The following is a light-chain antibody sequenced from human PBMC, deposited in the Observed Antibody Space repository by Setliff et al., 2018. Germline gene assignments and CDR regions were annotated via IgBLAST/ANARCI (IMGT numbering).Light chain of an antibody. CDR1: SSDVGAYNY. CDR2: DVR. Sequence: QFVLTQPRSVSGSPGRSVTISCTGTSSDVGAYNYVSWYQQHPGKVPKLMIYDVRKRPSGVPDRFSGSKSGNTASLTISGLQAEDEADYYCCSYTGFSYVFGSGTKVTVL. V-gene: IGLV2-11*01. J-gene: IGLJ1*01. CDR3: CSYTGFSYV.